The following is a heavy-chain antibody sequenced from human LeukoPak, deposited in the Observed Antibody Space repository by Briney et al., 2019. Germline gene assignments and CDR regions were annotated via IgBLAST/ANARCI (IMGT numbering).Heavy chain of an antibody. V-gene: IGHV4-39*01. CDR2: IYYSGNT. D-gene: IGHD1-1*01. Sequence: SETLSLTCTVSGGSIRSSSYYWGWIRQPPGKGLEWIGTIYYSGNTYYPTSLKSRVTMSVDTSKNQFSLKLSSVTVAETAVYYCARLYFQTTNNWPRVGLFDPWGQGTLVIVSS. J-gene: IGHJ5*02. CDR3: ARLYFQTTNNWPRVGLFDP. CDR1: GGSIRSSSYY.